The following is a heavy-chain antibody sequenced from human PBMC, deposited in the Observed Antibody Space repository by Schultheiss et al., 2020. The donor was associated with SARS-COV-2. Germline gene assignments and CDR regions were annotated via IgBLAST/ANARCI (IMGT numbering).Heavy chain of an antibody. V-gene: IGHV4-30-2*01. J-gene: IGHJ4*02. CDR1: GGSISSYS. CDR3: ARAPRPGPRFDY. CDR2: IYHSGST. Sequence: SETLSLTCTVSGGSISSYSWSWIRQPPGKGLEWIGYIYHSGSTYYNPSLKSRVTISVDRSKNQFSLKLSSVTAADTAVYYCARAPRPGPRFDYWGQGTLVTVSS.